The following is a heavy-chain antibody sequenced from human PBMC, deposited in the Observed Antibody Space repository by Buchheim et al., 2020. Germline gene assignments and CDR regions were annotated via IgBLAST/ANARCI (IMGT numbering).Heavy chain of an antibody. J-gene: IGHJ3*02. Sequence: EVQLVESGGGLVQPGGSLRLSCAASGFTFSSYWMSWVRQAPGMGLEWVANIKQDGSEKYYVDSVKGRFTISRDNAKNSLYLQMNSLRAEDTAVYYCARDRSGGYDPEDAFDIWGQGT. CDR2: IKQDGSEK. CDR1: GFTFSSYW. CDR3: ARDRSGGYDPEDAFDI. D-gene: IGHD5-12*01. V-gene: IGHV3-7*01.